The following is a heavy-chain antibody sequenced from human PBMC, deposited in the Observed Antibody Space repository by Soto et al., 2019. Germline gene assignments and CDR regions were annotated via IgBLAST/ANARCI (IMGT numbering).Heavy chain of an antibody. Sequence: TLSLTCTVSGFSISSGGNYWSWLRPHPGQDLEWIGYINYSWSTYYNPSLNRRATISVNTSNNQHSQMLSPVTAAATAEYYCARGEKAMVRGVIITWFDYWGQGTLVTVSS. V-gene: IGHV4-31*02. CDR1: GFSISSGGNY. D-gene: IGHD3-10*01. J-gene: IGHJ4*02. CDR2: INYSWST. CDR3: ARGEKAMVRGVIITWFDY.